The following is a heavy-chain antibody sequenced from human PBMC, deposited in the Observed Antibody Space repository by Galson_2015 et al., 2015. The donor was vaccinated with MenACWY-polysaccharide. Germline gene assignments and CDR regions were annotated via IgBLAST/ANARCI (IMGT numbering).Heavy chain of an antibody. Sequence: LRLSCAASTVTFRGSGMHWVRQAPGKGLEWVAVIQYDAVYKQYLDSVKGRFSVSRDNSKSTLYLEMNNLRAEDTASYYCAREGSRIVFHAFDTWGQGTMVIVSS. V-gene: IGHV3-33*01. CDR1: TVTFRGSG. CDR3: AREGSRIVFHAFDT. J-gene: IGHJ3*02. D-gene: IGHD3-10*02. CDR2: IQYDAVYK.